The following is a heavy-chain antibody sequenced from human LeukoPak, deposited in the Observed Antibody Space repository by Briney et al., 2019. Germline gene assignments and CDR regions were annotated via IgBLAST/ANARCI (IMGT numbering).Heavy chain of an antibody. V-gene: IGHV3-23*01. CDR1: GSTFSTYA. CDR3: AKDRPIDY. Sequence: GGSLRLSCAASGSTFSTYAMSWVRQAPGRGLEWVSAISASGGSTYYADSVKGRFTVSRDNSKNTLYLEMNGLRAEDTAVYYCAKDRPIDYWGQGTLVTVSS. CDR2: ISASGGST. J-gene: IGHJ4*02.